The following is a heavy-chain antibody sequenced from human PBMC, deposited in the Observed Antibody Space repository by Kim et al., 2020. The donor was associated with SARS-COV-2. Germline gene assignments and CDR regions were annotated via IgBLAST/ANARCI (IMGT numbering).Heavy chain of an antibody. CDR2: INQDGSEN. CDR3: ARTLAGYSRA. D-gene: IGHD6-13*01. Sequence: GGSLRLSCAGSGFTFSTYWMTWVRQAPGKGLEWVASINQDGSENYYLDSVKGRFIISRDNAKNSLYLQMTRLRAEDTAVYYCARTLAGYSRAWGQGTLVTVSS. V-gene: IGHV3-7*01. CDR1: GFTFSTYW. J-gene: IGHJ4*02.